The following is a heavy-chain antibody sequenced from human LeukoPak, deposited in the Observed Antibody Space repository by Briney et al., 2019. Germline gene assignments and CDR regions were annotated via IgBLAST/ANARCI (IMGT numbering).Heavy chain of an antibody. CDR1: GFTFSSYG. J-gene: IGHJ4*02. CDR2: IRYDGSNK. CDR3: AKDLWSSSSSDFAY. D-gene: IGHD6-6*01. V-gene: IGHV3-30*02. Sequence: GGSLRLSCAASGFTFSSYGMHWVRQAPGKGLEWVAFIRYDGSNKYYADSVKGRFTISRDNSKNTLYLQMNSLRAEDTAVYYCAKDLWSSSSSDFAYWGKGTLVTVSS.